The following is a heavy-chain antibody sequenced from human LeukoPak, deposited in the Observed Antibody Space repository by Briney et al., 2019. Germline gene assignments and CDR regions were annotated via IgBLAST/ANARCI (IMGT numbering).Heavy chain of an antibody. CDR1: GGSISSGDYY. Sequence: PSQTLSLTCTVSGGSISSGDYYWSWIRQPPGKGLEWIGYIYYSGSTYYNPSLKSRVTISVDTSKNQFSLKLSSVTAADTAVYYCARDRIGPGGIQLIYFDYWGQGTLVTVSS. CDR3: ARDRIGPGGIQLIYFDY. J-gene: IGHJ4*02. CDR2: IYYSGST. V-gene: IGHV4-30-4*01. D-gene: IGHD5-18*01.